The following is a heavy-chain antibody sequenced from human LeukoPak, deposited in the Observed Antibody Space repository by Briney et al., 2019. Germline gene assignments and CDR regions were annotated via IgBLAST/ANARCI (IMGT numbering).Heavy chain of an antibody. CDR2: IDTRSSYI. Sequence: PGGSLRLSCAASGFTFSSYSMNWVRQAPGKGLEWVSSIDTRSSYIYYADSVKGRFTISRDNAKNSLFLQMNSLRDEDTAVYYCAREDGSRIAVAGSRYWGQGTLVTVSS. V-gene: IGHV3-21*01. J-gene: IGHJ4*02. CDR3: AREDGSRIAVAGSRY. CDR1: GFTFSSYS. D-gene: IGHD6-19*01.